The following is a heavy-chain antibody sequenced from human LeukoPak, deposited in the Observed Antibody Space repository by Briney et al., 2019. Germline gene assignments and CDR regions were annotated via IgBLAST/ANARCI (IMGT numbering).Heavy chain of an antibody. CDR3: ASRHSGYDSVRY. J-gene: IGHJ4*02. CDR1: GFIFSSYA. Sequence: PGASLILSCASSGFIFSSYAIRWVRQPPGKGLEWVSAISGSGGSTYYADSVKGRFTISRDNSKNTLYLQMNSLRAEDTAVYYCASRHSGYDSVRYWGQGTLVTVSS. V-gene: IGHV3-23*01. CDR2: ISGSGGST. D-gene: IGHD5-12*01.